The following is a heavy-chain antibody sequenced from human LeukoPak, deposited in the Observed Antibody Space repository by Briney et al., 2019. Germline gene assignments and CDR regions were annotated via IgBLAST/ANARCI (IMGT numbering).Heavy chain of an antibody. CDR2: IYTSGST. D-gene: IGHD2-2*01. CDR3: ERESPVVDTC. J-gene: IGHJ4*02. CDR1: GASISSGSYY. Sequence: SQTLSLTCTVSGASISSGSYYWSWIRQPAGRGLEWIGRIYTSGSTTYNPSLKSRVTISVDTSKNQFSLKLSSVTAADTAVYYCERESPVVDTCWGQGTLVTVSS. V-gene: IGHV4-61*02.